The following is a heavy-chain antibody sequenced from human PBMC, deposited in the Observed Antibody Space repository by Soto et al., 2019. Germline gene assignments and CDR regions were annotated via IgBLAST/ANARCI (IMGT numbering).Heavy chain of an antibody. D-gene: IGHD6-13*01. Sequence: SETLSLTCTVSGLTISSASYYWSWIRQHPGKGLEWVGNIYYNGSTYYSPSLKSRVTLWVDTSKNQFSLRLTSVTAADTAVYYCARYXTSGSWXKFDYWGQGTLVTVSS. V-gene: IGHV4-31*03. CDR3: ARYXTSGSWXKFDY. CDR2: IYYNGST. J-gene: IGHJ4*02. CDR1: GLTISSASYY.